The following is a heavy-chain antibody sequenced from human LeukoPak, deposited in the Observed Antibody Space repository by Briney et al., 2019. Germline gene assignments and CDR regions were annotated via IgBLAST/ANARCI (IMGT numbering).Heavy chain of an antibody. J-gene: IGHJ6*02. CDR3: AATLTVTTGSAYFGMDV. V-gene: IGHV1-58*01. CDR2: IVVGSVNT. Sequence: SVKVSCKASGFTFGTSAVQWVRQARGQRLEWIGWIVVGSVNTNYAQKFQERVTITRDMSTSTAYMELSSLRSEDTAVYFCAATLTVTTGSAYFGMDVWGQGTTVTVSS. CDR1: GFTFGTSA. D-gene: IGHD4-17*01.